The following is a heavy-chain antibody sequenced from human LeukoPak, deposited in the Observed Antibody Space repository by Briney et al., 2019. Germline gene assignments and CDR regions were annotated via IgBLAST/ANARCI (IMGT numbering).Heavy chain of an antibody. CDR1: GGSISSGGYY. Sequence: SQTLSLTCTVSGGSISSGGYYRSWIRQLPGKGLEWIGNIYYSGNTYYNPSLKSRVTISVDTSKNQFSLKLSSVTAADTAVYYCARDYYDGTGYHYFDYWGQGTLVTVSS. D-gene: IGHD3-22*01. V-gene: IGHV4-31*03. J-gene: IGHJ4*02. CDR2: IYYSGNT. CDR3: ARDYYDGTGYHYFDY.